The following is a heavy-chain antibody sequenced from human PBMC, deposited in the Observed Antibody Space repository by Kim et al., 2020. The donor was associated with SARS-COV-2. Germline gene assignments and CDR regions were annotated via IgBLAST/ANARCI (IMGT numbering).Heavy chain of an antibody. CDR1: GGTFSSYA. Sequence: SVKVSCKASGGTFSSYAISWVRQAPGQGLEWMGGIIPIFGTANYAQKFQGRDTITADESTSTAYMELSSLRSEDTAVYYCARVSPLLSLGYYFDYWGQGTLVTVSS. D-gene: IGHD1-26*01. V-gene: IGHV1-69*13. J-gene: IGHJ4*02. CDR3: ARVSPLLSLGYYFDY. CDR2: IIPIFGTA.